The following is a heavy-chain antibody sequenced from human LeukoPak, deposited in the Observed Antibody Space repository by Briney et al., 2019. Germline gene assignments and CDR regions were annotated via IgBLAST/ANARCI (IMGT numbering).Heavy chain of an antibody. D-gene: IGHD5-18*01. CDR2: IWYDGNNK. V-gene: IGHV3-33*06. CDR1: GFTFSSYG. CDR3: AKDWGYTTMVSYYFDY. J-gene: IGHJ4*02. Sequence: GGSLRLSCAVSGFTFSSYGMHWVRQAPGKGLEWVAVIWYDGNNKYYADSVKGRFTISRDNSKNTLYLQMNSLRAEDTAVYYCAKDWGYTTMVSYYFDYWGQGTLVTVSS.